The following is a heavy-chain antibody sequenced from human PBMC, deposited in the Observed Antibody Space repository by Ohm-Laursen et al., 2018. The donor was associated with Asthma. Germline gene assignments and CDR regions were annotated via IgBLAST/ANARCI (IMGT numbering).Heavy chain of an antibody. Sequence: SLRLSCAASGFIFTNYGMHWVRQAPGKGLEWVAVIWYDGTNKYYGDSVKGRFIISRDNSKNTVDLQMNSLRAEDTAVYYCARDGSRSGHYPRPHDYWGQGTLVTVSS. CDR3: ARDGSRSGHYPRPHDY. V-gene: IGHV3-33*01. CDR1: GFIFTNYG. D-gene: IGHD3-22*01. CDR2: IWYDGTNK. J-gene: IGHJ4*02.